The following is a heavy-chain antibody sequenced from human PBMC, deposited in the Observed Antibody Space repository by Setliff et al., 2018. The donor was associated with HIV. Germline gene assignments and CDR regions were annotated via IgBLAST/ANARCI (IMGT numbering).Heavy chain of an antibody. Sequence: GESLKVSCKASGYTFTGHYLHWVRQAPGQGLEWLGWVNPNSGDAIYAQNFQGRVTMTRDTSINAAYMELRGLRSDDTAVYYCARNFGLSPSGKYYYYYGMDIWGQGTTVTVSS. J-gene: IGHJ6*02. CDR2: VNPNSGDA. CDR1: GYTFTGHY. CDR3: ARNFGLSPSGKYYYYYGMDI. V-gene: IGHV1-2*02. D-gene: IGHD3-10*01.